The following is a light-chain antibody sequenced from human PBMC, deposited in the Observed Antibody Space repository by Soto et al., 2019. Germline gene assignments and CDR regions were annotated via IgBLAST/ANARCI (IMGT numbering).Light chain of an antibody. V-gene: IGKV1-5*01. CDR2: DAS. Sequence: DIQMTQSPSTLSASVGDRVTITCRASQSISSWLAWYQQKPGKAPKLLIYDASSLESGVPSRFSGSGSGTEFTLTISILQPDDFATYYCQQYSIYPGTFGQGTKVEIK. J-gene: IGKJ1*01. CDR1: QSISSW. CDR3: QQYSIYPGT.